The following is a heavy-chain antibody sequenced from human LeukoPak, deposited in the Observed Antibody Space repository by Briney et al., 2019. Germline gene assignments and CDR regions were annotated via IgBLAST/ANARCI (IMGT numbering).Heavy chain of an antibody. CDR3: ARVFSGSYSGHAFDI. CDR2: IYTSGST. D-gene: IGHD1-26*01. J-gene: IGHJ3*02. V-gene: IGHV4-4*07. Sequence: SETLSLTCTVSGGSISSYYWSWIRQPAGKGLEWIGRIYTSGSTNYNPSLKSRVTMSVDTSKNQFSLKLTSVTAADTAVYYCARVFSGSYSGHAFDIWGQGTMVTVSS. CDR1: GGSISSYY.